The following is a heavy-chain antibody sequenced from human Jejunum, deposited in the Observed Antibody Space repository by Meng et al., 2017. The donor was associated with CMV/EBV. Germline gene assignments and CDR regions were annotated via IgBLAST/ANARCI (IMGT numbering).Heavy chain of an antibody. CDR1: GGSLTTPNYS. CDR3: ARGGWGNWNFEH. CDR2: VEDGGTT. D-gene: IGHD3-16*01. V-gene: IGHV4-61*01. J-gene: IGHJ4*02. Sequence: SGGSLTTPNYSWFWIRLPPGKGLEWIGHVEDGGTTRYKPSLVSRVSISVDTSKNQFSLTLNSVTAADTAIYYCARGGWGNWNFEHWGQGKLVTVSS.